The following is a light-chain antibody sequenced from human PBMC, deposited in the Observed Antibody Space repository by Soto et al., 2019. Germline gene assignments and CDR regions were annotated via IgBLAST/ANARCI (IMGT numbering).Light chain of an antibody. CDR2: DAS. CDR1: QTASSSH. V-gene: IGKV3-20*01. CDR3: QQYNSYL. Sequence: EIVLTQSPGALSLSPGERATLSCRASQTASSSHLAWYQQKPGQAPRLLIYDASSRATGISDRFSGSGSGTDFTLTISRLEPEDFATYYCQQYNSYLFGPGTKLDIK. J-gene: IGKJ3*01.